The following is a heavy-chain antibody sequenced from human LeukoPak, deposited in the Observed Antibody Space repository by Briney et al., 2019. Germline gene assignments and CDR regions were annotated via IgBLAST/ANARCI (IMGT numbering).Heavy chain of an antibody. V-gene: IGHV4-59*01. Sequence: SETLSLTCTASGGSISNYVWSWIRQPPGKGLEWIGYINDSGNTKYNPSLESRVTISVDTSKNQFSLKLRSVTAADTAVYYCARVSGYHWESFYDYWGQGTLVTVSS. J-gene: IGHJ4*02. D-gene: IGHD5-12*01. CDR3: ARVSGYHWESFYDY. CDR2: INDSGNT. CDR1: GGSISNYV.